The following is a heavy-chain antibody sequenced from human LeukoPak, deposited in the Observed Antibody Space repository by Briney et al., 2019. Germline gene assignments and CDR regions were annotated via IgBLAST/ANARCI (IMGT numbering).Heavy chain of an antibody. CDR3: AKDWYDSSGRNAFDI. CDR2: ISGSGGST. V-gene: IGHV3-23*01. D-gene: IGHD3-22*01. Sequence: GGSLRLSCVASGFSLSGYAMSWVRQAPGKGLEWVSAISGSGGSTYYADSVKGRFTISRDNSKNTLYLQMNSLRAEDTAVYYCAKDWYDSSGRNAFDIWGQGTMVTVSS. J-gene: IGHJ3*02. CDR1: GFSLSGYA.